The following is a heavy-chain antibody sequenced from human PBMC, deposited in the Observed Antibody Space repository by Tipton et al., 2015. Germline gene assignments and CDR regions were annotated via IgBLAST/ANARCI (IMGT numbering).Heavy chain of an antibody. D-gene: IGHD1-26*01. J-gene: IGHJ4*02. Sequence: QSGAEVKKPGASVKVSCKASGYTFTSYYLHWVRQAPGQGLEWMGLINPSGGSTSYAQKFQGRVNMTTDTSTGTVYMELSSLRSEDTAVFYCAREGGAYYFDYWGQGTLVTVSS. CDR2: INPSGGST. CDR1: GYTFTSYY. CDR3: AREGGAYYFDY. V-gene: IGHV1-46*01.